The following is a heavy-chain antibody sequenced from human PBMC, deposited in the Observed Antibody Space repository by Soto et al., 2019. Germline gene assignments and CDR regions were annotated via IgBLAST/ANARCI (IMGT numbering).Heavy chain of an antibody. CDR1: GFTFSNYA. Sequence: EVQLLESGGGSVQPGGSLRLSCAASGFTFSNYAMHWVRRPPGKGLEWVSSISHSGGTSYYADSVKGRFSISRDSLVNTLYLQMSSLRAEVMAVYCRAKGRGQNSNCDYWGQGTRVSVSP. CDR2: ISHSGGTS. V-gene: IGHV3-23*01. D-gene: IGHD1-7*01. J-gene: IGHJ4*02. CDR3: AKGRGQNSNCDY.